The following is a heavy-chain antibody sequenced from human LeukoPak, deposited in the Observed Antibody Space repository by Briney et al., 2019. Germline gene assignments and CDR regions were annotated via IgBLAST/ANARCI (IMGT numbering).Heavy chain of an antibody. V-gene: IGHV4-39*01. CDR1: GVSITSSSYY. CDR2: LYYSGST. J-gene: IGHJ5*02. CDR3: AILGTGSS. D-gene: IGHD3-10*01. Sequence: SETLSLTCAVSGVSITSSSYYWGWIRQPPGMGLEWIGTLYYSGSTYYNPSLKSRVTISVDTSKNQFSLKLTSVTAADTAVCYCAILGTGSSWGQGTLVTVSS.